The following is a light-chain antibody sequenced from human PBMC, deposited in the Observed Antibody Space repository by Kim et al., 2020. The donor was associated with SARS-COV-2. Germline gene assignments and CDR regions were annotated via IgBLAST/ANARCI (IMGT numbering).Light chain of an antibody. Sequence: QSVTISCTGTSSDVGNYKFVSWYQQHPGKAPKLIIFDVTERPSGVPDRFSASKSGNTASLTISGLQAEDDADYYCCSFAGSYTPVIFGGGTQLTVL. CDR1: SSDVGNYKF. CDR3: CSFAGSYTPVI. CDR2: DVT. V-gene: IGLV2-11*01. J-gene: IGLJ2*01.